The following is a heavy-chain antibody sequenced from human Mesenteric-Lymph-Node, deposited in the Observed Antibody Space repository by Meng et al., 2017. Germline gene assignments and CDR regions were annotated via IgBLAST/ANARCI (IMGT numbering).Heavy chain of an antibody. CDR1: GFTFSNAW. D-gene: IGHD1-7*01. CDR3: ARDSPDELSDY. CDR2: ISSSGSTM. J-gene: IGHJ4*02. V-gene: IGHV3-48*04. Sequence: GESLKISCVASGFTFSNAWMTWVRQAPGKGLEWVSYISSSGSTMYYADSVKGRFTISRDNAKNSLYLQMNSLRAEDTAVYYCARDSPDELSDYWGQGTLVTVSS.